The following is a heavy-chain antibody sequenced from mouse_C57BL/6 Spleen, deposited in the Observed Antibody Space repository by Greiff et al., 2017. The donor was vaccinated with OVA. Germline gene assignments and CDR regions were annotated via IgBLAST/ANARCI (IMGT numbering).Heavy chain of an antibody. D-gene: IGHD2-4*01. Sequence: EVMLVESGGGLVKPGGSLKLSCAASGFTFSDYGMHWVRQAPEKGLEWVAYISSGSSTIYYADTVKGRFTISRDNAKNTLCLQMTSLRSEDTAMYYCARRSYDYRYFDYWGQGTTLTVSS. V-gene: IGHV5-17*01. CDR2: ISSGSSTI. CDR1: GFTFSDYG. J-gene: IGHJ2*01. CDR3: ARRSYDYRYFDY.